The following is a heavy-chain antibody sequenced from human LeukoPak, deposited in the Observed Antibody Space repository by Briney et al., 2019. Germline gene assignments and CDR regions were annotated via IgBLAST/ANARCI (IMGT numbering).Heavy chain of an antibody. D-gene: IGHD6-13*01. J-gene: IGHJ4*02. Sequence: GGSLRLSCAVSGFTFSSYWMSWVRQAPGKGLEWVANIKQDGVEKYYVDSVKGRFTISRDNAKNSLYLQMNSLRAEDTAVYYCAGDSGYSNSWYDFDYWGQGTLVTVSS. CDR3: AGDSGYSNSWYDFDY. CDR2: IKQDGVEK. V-gene: IGHV3-7*03. CDR1: GFTFSSYW.